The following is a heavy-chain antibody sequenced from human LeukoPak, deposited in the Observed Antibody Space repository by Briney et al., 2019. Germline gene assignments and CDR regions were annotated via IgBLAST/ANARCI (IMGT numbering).Heavy chain of an antibody. CDR3: AKGLHGYDFDY. CDR2: ISASGGST. J-gene: IGHJ4*02. Sequence: GGSLRLSCAASGFTFSSYAMSWVRQARGKGLEWVSSISASGGSTYHADSVKGRFTISRDNSKNTLYLQLNSLRAEDTAVYYCAKGLHGYDFDYWGQGALVTVSS. CDR1: GFTFSSYA. D-gene: IGHD5-12*01. V-gene: IGHV3-23*01.